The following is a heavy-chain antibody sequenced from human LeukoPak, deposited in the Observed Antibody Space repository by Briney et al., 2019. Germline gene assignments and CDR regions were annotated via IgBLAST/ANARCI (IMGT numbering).Heavy chain of an antibody. Sequence: ASVEVSCKASGYTFTGYYMHWVRQAPGQGLEWMGWINPNSGGTNYAQKFQGWVTMTRDTSISTAYMELSRLRSDDTAVYYCARVDPLVTDAFDIWGQGTMVTVSS. CDR1: GYTFTGYY. CDR3: ARVDPLVTDAFDI. CDR2: INPNSGGT. J-gene: IGHJ3*02. V-gene: IGHV1-2*04. D-gene: IGHD3-9*01.